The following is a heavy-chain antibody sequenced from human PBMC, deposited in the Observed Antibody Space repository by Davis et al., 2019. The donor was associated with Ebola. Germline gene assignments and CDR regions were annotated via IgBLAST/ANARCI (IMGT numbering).Heavy chain of an antibody. D-gene: IGHD4-17*01. V-gene: IGHV4-59*01. CDR3: ARGVYGAYFDS. J-gene: IGHJ4*02. CDR1: SDSFPSYY. Sequence: PSETLSLTCTVSSDSFPSYYWSWIRQPPGKGLEWIGYIENHGRTEYIPSLNNRVTISLDTSKYQFSLKLSSVTAADTAVYYCARGVYGAYFDSWGQGALVTVSS. CDR2: IENHGRT.